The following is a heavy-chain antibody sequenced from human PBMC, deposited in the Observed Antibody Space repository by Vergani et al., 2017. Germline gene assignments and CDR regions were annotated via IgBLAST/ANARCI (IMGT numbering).Heavy chain of an antibody. CDR1: GGSISSSSYY. J-gene: IGHJ6*03. Sequence: QLQLQESGPGLVKPSETLSLTCTVSGGSISSSSYYWGWIRQPPGKGLEWIGSIYYSGSTYYNPSLKSRVTISVDTSKNQFSLKLSSVTAADTAVYYCARDHCSGGSCYYGYYDYYMDVWGKGTTVTVSS. CDR2: IYYSGST. D-gene: IGHD2-15*01. CDR3: ARDHCSGGSCYYGYYDYYMDV. V-gene: IGHV4-39*07.